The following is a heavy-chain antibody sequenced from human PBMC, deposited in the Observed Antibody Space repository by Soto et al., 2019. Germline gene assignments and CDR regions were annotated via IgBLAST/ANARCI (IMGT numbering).Heavy chain of an antibody. CDR3: ARDRSTDFGLDV. V-gene: IGHV3-23*01. CDR2: ISDGGERA. D-gene: IGHD3-3*01. Sequence: EVQLLESGGDLVQPGGSLRISCVASGFTFSDYVMSWVRQVPGKGMAWVASISDGGERANYRDSVRGRFTISRDNARFTLHLQMNSLRVDDTAIYFCARDRSTDFGLDVWGQGTTVTVSS. J-gene: IGHJ6*02. CDR1: GFTFSDYV.